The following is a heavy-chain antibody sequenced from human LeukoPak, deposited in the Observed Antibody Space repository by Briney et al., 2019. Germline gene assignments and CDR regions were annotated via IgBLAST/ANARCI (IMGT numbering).Heavy chain of an antibody. CDR1: GGSFSGYY. CDR3: ARARVLLWFGELSQFDY. J-gene: IGHJ4*02. D-gene: IGHD3-10*01. CDR2: INHSGST. Sequence: SETLSLTCAVYGGSFSGYYWSWIRQPPGKGLEWIGEINHSGSTNYNPSLKSRVTISVDTSKNQFSLKLSSMTAADTAVYYCARARVLLWFGELSQFDYWGQGTLVTVSS. V-gene: IGHV4-34*01.